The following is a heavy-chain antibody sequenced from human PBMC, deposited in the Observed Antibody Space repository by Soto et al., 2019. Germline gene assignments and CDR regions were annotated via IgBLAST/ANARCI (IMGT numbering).Heavy chain of an antibody. J-gene: IGHJ4*02. V-gene: IGHV4-61*03. Sequence: SETLCLTCTVSGGSLRRGSYYWSWIRQPPGKGLEWIGYIYHGGATTYNASLKSRVTISVDTSKNHFFLKVNSVTAADTDVYFCASDSSRRHDYSGQGNPVAVSS. D-gene: IGHD2-2*01. CDR2: IYHGGAT. CDR3: ASDSSRRHDY. CDR1: GGSLRRGSYY.